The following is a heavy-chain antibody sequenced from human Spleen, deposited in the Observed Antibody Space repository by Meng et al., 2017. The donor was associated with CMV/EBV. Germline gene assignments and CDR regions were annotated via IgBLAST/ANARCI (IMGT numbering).Heavy chain of an antibody. V-gene: IGHV6-1*01. CDR3: ARRIVVVPAASSGYYGMDV. D-gene: IGHD2-2*01. Sequence: SETLSLTCAISGASVSSNSAAWNWIRQSPSRGLEWLGRTYYRSKWYNDYAVSVKSRITINPDTSKNQFSLQLNSVTPEDTAVYYCARRIVVVPAASSGYYGMDVWGQGTTVTVSS. CDR1: GASVSSNSAA. J-gene: IGHJ6*02. CDR2: TYYRSKWYN.